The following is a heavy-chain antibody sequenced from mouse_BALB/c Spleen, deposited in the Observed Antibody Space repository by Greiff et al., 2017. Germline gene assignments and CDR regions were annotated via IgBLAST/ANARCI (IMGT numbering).Heavy chain of an antibody. Sequence: QVQLKESGPGLVAPSQSLSITCTVSGFSLTGYGVNWVRQPPGKGLEWLGMIWGDGSTDYNSALKSRLSISKDNSKSQVFLQMNSLQTDDTARYYCAREPPRYYAMDYWGQGTSVTVSS. V-gene: IGHV2-6-7*01. CDR2: IWGDGST. CDR1: GFSLTGYG. CDR3: AREPPRYYAMDY. J-gene: IGHJ4*01.